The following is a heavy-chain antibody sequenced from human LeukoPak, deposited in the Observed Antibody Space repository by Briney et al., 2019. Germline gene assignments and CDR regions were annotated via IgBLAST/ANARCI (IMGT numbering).Heavy chain of an antibody. CDR3: ARGWELLRPFDY. J-gene: IGHJ4*02. CDR2: INHSGST. D-gene: IGHD1-26*01. V-gene: IGHV4-34*01. Sequence: SETLSLTCAVYGGSSSGYYWSWVRQPPGKGLEWIGEINHSGSTNYNPSLKSRVTISVDTSKNQFSLKLSSVTAADTAVYYCARGWELLRPFDYWGQGTLVTVSS. CDR1: GGSSSGYY.